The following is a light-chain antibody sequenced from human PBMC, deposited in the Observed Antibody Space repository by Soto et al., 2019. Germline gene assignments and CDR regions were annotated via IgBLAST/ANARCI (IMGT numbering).Light chain of an antibody. V-gene: IGLV1-40*01. CDR2: GNS. Sequence: QSVLTQPPSVSGAPGQRVTISCTGSSSNIGAGYDVHWYQQLPGTAPKLLIYGNSNRPSGVPDRFSGSKSGTSAALAITGLQAEDEADYYCQSYASSLSRLFGGGTKLTVL. J-gene: IGLJ2*01. CDR3: QSYASSLSRL. CDR1: SSNIGAGYD.